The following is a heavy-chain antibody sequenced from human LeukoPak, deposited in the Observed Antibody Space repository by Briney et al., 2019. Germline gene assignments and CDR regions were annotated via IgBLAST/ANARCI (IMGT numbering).Heavy chain of an antibody. J-gene: IGHJ4*02. V-gene: IGHV4-39*07. Sequence: SETLSLTCTGSGGSISSSSYYWGWIRQPPGKGLEWIGTISYSGSTYYNPSLKSRVTISVDTSKNHFSLKLTSVTAADTAVYYCARVSGSGWSYYFDYWGQGTLVTVSS. CDR2: ISYSGST. D-gene: IGHD6-19*01. CDR3: ARVSGSGWSYYFDY. CDR1: GGSISSSSYY.